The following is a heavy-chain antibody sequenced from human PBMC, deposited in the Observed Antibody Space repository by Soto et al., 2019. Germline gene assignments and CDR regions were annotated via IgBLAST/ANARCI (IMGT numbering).Heavy chain of an antibody. CDR3: ARVAAPWERGGYYMTFDY. J-gene: IGHJ4*02. CDR2: IYYSGST. Sequence: PSETLSLTCTVSGGSISSGGYYWSWIRQHPGKGLEWIGYIYYSGSTYYNPSLKSRVTISVDTSKNQFSLKLSSVTAADTAVYYCARVAAPWERGGYYMTFDYWGQGTLVTVSS. V-gene: IGHV4-31*03. D-gene: IGHD3-3*01. CDR1: GGSISSGGYY.